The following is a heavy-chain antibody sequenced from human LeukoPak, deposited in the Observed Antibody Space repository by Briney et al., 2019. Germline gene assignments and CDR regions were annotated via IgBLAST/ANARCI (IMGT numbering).Heavy chain of an antibody. CDR2: IKQDGSEK. D-gene: IGHD6-19*01. CDR1: GFTFSSYW. Sequence: GGSLRLSCAASGFTFSSYWMSWVRQAPGKGLEWVANIKQDGSEKYYVDSVKGRFTISRDNAKNSLYLQMNSLRAEDTAVYYCARDRLAGTGAFDIWGQGTMVTVSS. J-gene: IGHJ3*02. V-gene: IGHV3-7*01. CDR3: ARDRLAGTGAFDI.